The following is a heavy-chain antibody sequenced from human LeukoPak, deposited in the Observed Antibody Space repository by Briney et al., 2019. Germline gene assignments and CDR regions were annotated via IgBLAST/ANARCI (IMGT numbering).Heavy chain of an antibody. Sequence: ASVKVSCKASGYTFTTYAMSWVRQAPGQGLEWMGWIDTNTGNPMYAQGSTGRFVFSLDTSVSTAYLQISSLEAEDTAVYYCARRRNSFFEYWGQGTLVTVSS. V-gene: IGHV7-4-1*02. D-gene: IGHD1-14*01. CDR1: GYTFTTYA. CDR3: ARRRNSFFEY. J-gene: IGHJ4*02. CDR2: IDTNTGNP.